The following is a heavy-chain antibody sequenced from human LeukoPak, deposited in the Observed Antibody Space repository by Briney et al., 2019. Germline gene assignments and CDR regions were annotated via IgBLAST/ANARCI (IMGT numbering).Heavy chain of an antibody. D-gene: IGHD6-25*01. J-gene: IGHJ6*03. CDR2: IIPIFGTA. CDR3: ARGPRRGTYYYYKDV. V-gene: IGHV1-69*05. CDR1: GGTFSSYA. Sequence: PGASVKVSCKASGGTFSSYAISWVRQAPGQGLEWMGGIIPIFGTANYAQKFQGRVTITTDESTSTAYMELSSLRSEDTAVYYCARGPRRGTYYYYKDVWGKGTTVTVSS.